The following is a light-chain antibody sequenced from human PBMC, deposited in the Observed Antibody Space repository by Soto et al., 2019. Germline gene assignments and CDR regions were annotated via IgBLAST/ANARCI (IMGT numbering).Light chain of an antibody. Sequence: DTQRIHSPSSLAASVGGRVTITCRASEEIDDCVSWFQQRPGKAPKSLIYAASTLQSGVPSRFRGSGSGTYFPLSISNLQTEDSATYYCQQYHTYPFTFGPGTKG. CDR3: QQYHTYPFT. V-gene: IGKV1-16*01. J-gene: IGKJ3*01. CDR2: AAS. CDR1: EEIDDC.